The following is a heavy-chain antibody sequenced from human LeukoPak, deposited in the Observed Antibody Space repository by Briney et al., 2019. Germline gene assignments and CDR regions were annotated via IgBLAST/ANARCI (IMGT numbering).Heavy chain of an antibody. V-gene: IGHV3-7*05. CDR1: GFTFSRYW. CDR3: ASVEHSGSWYVY. J-gene: IGHJ4*02. CDR2: IKQDGSEK. D-gene: IGHD6-13*01. Sequence: GGSLRLSCAASGFTFSRYWMSWVRQAPGKGLEWVANIKQDGSEKYYVDSVKGRFTISRDNAKNSLYLQMNSLRAEDTAVYYCASVEHSGSWYVYWGQGTLVTVSS.